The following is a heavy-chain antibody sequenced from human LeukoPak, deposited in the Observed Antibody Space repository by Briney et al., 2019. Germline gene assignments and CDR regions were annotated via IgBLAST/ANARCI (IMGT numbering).Heavy chain of an antibody. CDR2: ISISGGST. CDR3: AKEGAMATDYYGMDV. D-gene: IGHD5-18*01. J-gene: IGHJ6*02. CDR1: GFTFSSYS. Sequence: GGSLRLSCAASGFTFSSYSMNWVRQAPGKGLEWVSAISISGGSTYYADSVKGRFTISRDNSKNTLYLQMNSLRAEDTAVYYCAKEGAMATDYYGMDVWGQGTTVTVSS. V-gene: IGHV3-23*01.